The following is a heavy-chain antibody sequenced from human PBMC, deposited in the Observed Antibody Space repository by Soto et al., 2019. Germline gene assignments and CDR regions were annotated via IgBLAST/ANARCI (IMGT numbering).Heavy chain of an antibody. CDR1: GFTFSSYG. Sequence: GSLRLSCAASGFTFSSYGMHWVRQAPGKGLEWVAVISYDGSNKYYADSVKGRFTISRDNSKNTLYLQMNSLRAEDTAVYYCAKSVRWELLRSPFDPWGQGTLVTVSS. V-gene: IGHV3-30*18. J-gene: IGHJ5*02. CDR2: ISYDGSNK. CDR3: AKSVRWELLRSPFDP. D-gene: IGHD1-26*01.